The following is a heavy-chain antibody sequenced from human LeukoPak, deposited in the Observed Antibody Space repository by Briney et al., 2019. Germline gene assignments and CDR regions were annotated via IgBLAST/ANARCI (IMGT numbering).Heavy chain of an antibody. CDR3: ARGWGHYYGSTYYFDY. Sequence: SGTLSLTCAVSGGSISSSNWWSWVRQPPGKGLEWIGSIYYSGSTYYNPSLKSRVTISVDTSKNQFSLKLSSVTAADTAVYYCARGWGHYYGSTYYFDYWGQGTLVTVSS. V-gene: IGHV4-4*02. CDR2: IYYSGST. D-gene: IGHD3-10*01. CDR1: GGSISSSNW. J-gene: IGHJ4*02.